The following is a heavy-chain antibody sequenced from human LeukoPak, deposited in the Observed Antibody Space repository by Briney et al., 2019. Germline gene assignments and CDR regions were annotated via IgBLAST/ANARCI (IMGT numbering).Heavy chain of an antibody. D-gene: IGHD3-22*01. CDR2: IKSKTDGGTT. V-gene: IGHV3-15*01. J-gene: IGHJ4*02. CDR1: GFTFSNAW. Sequence: GGPLRLSCAASGFTFSNAWMSWVRQAPGKGLEWVGRIKSKTDGGTTDYAAPVKGRFTISRDDSKNTLYLQMNSLKTEDTAVYYCTTAPYYYDSSGYYYTDYWGQGTLVTVSS. CDR3: TTAPYYYDSSGYYYTDY.